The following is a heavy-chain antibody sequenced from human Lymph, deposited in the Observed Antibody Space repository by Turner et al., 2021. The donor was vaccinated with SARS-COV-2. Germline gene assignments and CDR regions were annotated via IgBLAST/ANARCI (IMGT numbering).Heavy chain of an antibody. V-gene: IGHV1-69*06. D-gene: IGHD6-19*01. CDR2: IIYMFGTA. CDR1: GGTFSSYS. J-gene: IGHJ3*01. CDR3: VRVTAVASTQYGMDV. Sequence: QAQLVQSVAEAYHPAAPAMVSSKASGGTFSSYSTSRVRQAPGQGLEWMGGIIYMFGTANYTQKFQSRVTITADTSTNTAYMELSSVRSEDTAVYYCVRVTAVASTQYGMDVWGQGTMVTVSS.